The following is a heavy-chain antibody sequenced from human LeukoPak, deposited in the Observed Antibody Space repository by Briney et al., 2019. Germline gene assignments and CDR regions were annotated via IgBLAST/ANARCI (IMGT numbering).Heavy chain of an antibody. J-gene: IGHJ4*02. CDR1: GGTFSSYA. V-gene: IGHV1-69*01. Sequence: PQASVNVSCKASGGTFSSYAISWVRQAPGQGLEWMGGIIPIFGTANYAQKFQGRVTITADESTSTAYMELSSLRSEDTAVYYCARSPLVPFIARANDYGGNGGLYYFDYWGQGTLVTVSS. D-gene: IGHD4-23*01. CDR2: IIPIFGTA. CDR3: ARSPLVPFIARANDYGGNGGLYYFDY.